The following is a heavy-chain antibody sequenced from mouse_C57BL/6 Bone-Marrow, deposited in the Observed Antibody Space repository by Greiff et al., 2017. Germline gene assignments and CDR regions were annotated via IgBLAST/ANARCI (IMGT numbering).Heavy chain of an antibody. D-gene: IGHD1-1*01. CDR2: IDPNSGGT. V-gene: IGHV1-72*01. J-gene: IGHJ4*01. CDR3: ARDSVPITTVVHYYAMDY. Sequence: QVQLQQPGAELVKPGASVKLSCEASGYTFTSYWMHWVKQRPGRGLEWIGRIDPNSGGTKYNEKFKSKATLTVDKPSSTAYMQLSSLTSEDSAVYYCARDSVPITTVVHYYAMDYWGQGTSVTVSS. CDR1: GYTFTSYW.